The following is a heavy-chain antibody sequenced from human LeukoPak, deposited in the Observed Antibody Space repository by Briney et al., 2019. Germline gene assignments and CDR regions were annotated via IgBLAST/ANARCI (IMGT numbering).Heavy chain of an antibody. CDR3: ARDQWFGELLYGPRAIDY. V-gene: IGHV1-2*02. J-gene: IGHJ4*02. CDR2: INPNSGGT. CDR1: GYTFTGYY. D-gene: IGHD3-10*01. Sequence: SVKVSCKASGYTFTGYYMHWVRQAPGQGLEWMGWINPNSGGTNYAQKFQGRVTMTGDTSISTAYMELSRLRSDDTAVYYCARDQWFGELLYGPRAIDYWGQGTLVTVSS.